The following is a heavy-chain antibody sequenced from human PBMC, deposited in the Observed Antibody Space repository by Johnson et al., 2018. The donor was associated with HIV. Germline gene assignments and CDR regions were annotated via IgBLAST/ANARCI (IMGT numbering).Heavy chain of an antibody. V-gene: IGHV3-20*04. CDR1: GFTFNDYG. Sequence: VQLVESGGGVVRPGGSLRLSCGASGFTFNDYGMSWVRQAPGKGLEWICGIYWNGGSTAYADSVKGRFSISRDNAKNSLYLKMNSLRAEDTAVYYCARDEGSAWTFDAFDIWGQGTMVTVSS. J-gene: IGHJ3*02. D-gene: IGHD6-19*01. CDR3: ARDEGSAWTFDAFDI. CDR2: IYWNGGST.